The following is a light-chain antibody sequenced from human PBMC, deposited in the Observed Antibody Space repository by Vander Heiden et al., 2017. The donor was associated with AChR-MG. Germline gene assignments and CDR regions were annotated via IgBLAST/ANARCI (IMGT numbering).Light chain of an antibody. V-gene: IGLV2-11*01. CDR2: DVS. CDR1: SSDVGGYNY. Sequence: QSALTQPRSVSGSPGQSVTISCTGTSSDVGGYNYVSWYQQPPGKAPKLMIYDVSKRPSGVPDRFSGSKSGNTASLTISGLQAEDEADYCCCSYAGSSYVFGTGTKVTVL. CDR3: CSYAGSSYV. J-gene: IGLJ1*01.